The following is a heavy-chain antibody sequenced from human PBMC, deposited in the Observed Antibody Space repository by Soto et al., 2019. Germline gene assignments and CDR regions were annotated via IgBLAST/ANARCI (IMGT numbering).Heavy chain of an antibody. D-gene: IGHD3-22*01. Sequence: QVQLVQSGAEVKKPGASVKVSCKASGYTFTSYAMHWVRQAPGQGLEWMGWINAGNGNTKYSQKLQGRVTITRDTSASTAYMELSSLRSEDTAVYYCARDRYYHDGSGLYWYFDLWGRGTLVTVSS. V-gene: IGHV1-3*01. CDR1: GYTFTSYA. CDR2: INAGNGNT. CDR3: ARDRYYHDGSGLYWYFDL. J-gene: IGHJ2*01.